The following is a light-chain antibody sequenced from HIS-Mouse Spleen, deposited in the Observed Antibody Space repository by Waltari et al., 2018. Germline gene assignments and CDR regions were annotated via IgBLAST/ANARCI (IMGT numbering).Light chain of an antibody. V-gene: IGKV3-11*01. CDR2: DAS. Sequence: EIVLTQSPATLSLSPGERATLSCRASQSVSSYLAWYQQKPGQAPRLPIYDASHRATGIPARFSGSGSGADFTLTISSLGPEDFAGYYCQQRRNWPITFGQGTRLEIK. CDR3: QQRRNWPIT. J-gene: IGKJ5*01. CDR1: QSVSSY.